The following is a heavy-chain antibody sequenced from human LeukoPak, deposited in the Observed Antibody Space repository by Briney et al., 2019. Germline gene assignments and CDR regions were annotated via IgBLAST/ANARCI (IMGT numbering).Heavy chain of an antibody. CDR3: AKDWPTTLCSGGSCYSGDAFDI. V-gene: IGHV3-23*01. J-gene: IGHJ3*02. Sequence: GGSLRLSCAASGFTFSSYAMSWVRQAPGKGLEWVSAISGSGGSTYYADSVKGRFTISRDNSKNTLYLQMNSLRAEDTAVYYCAKDWPTTLCSGGSCYSGDAFDIWGQGTMVTVSS. CDR1: GFTFSSYA. D-gene: IGHD2-15*01. CDR2: ISGSGGST.